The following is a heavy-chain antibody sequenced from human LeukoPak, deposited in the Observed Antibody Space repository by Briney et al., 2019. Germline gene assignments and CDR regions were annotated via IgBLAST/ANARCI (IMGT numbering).Heavy chain of an antibody. J-gene: IGHJ6*03. Sequence: SETLSLTCAVYGGSFSGYYWSWIRQPPGKGLEWIGEINHSGSTNYNPSLKSRVTISVDTSKNQFSLKLSSVTAADTAVYYCARGRLPCPTYYYYYMDVWGKGTTVTVSS. CDR1: GGSFSGYY. D-gene: IGHD3-16*01. CDR2: INHSGST. CDR3: ARGRLPCPTYYYYYMDV. V-gene: IGHV4-34*01.